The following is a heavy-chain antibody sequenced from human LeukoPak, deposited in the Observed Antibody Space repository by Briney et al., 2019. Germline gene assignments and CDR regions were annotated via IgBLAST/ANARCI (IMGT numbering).Heavy chain of an antibody. Sequence: PGGSLRLSCAASGFTFSSHAIHWVRQAPGKGLVWAAFISYDGSKNYYADSVKGRFTISRDNSRNTLYLQMNSLRAEDTAAYYCARDSSGDYAVDYWGQGTLVSVSS. CDR2: ISYDGSKN. D-gene: IGHD4-17*01. CDR3: ARDSSGDYAVDY. J-gene: IGHJ4*02. V-gene: IGHV3-30*04. CDR1: GFTFSSHA.